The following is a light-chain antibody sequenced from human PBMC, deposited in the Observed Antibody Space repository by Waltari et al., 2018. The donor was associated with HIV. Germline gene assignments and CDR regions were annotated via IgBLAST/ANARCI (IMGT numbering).Light chain of an antibody. J-gene: IGKJ1*01. CDR3: QQSYSTGTWT. V-gene: IGKV1-39*01. Sequence: DIQMTQSPSSLSASVGDRVTITCRASQSISSYLNWYQQKPGKAPKLLIYAASSLQSGVPSRFSGSGSGTDFTLTISSLQPEDFATYYCQQSYSTGTWTFGQGTKVEIK. CDR2: AAS. CDR1: QSISSY.